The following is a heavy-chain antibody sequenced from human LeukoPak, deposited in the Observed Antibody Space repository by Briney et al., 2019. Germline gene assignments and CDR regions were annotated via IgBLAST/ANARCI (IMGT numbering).Heavy chain of an antibody. CDR2: VYYSGST. Sequence: SETLSLTCTVSGGSISSYYWSWIRQPPGKGLEWIGYVYYSGSTNYNPSLKNRVTISIDTSETQFSLKLSSVTAADTAVYYCARSELLWFGGVNSGFDYWGQGTLVTVSS. CDR3: ARSELLWFGGVNSGFDY. D-gene: IGHD3-10*01. V-gene: IGHV4-59*01. CDR1: GGSISSYY. J-gene: IGHJ4*02.